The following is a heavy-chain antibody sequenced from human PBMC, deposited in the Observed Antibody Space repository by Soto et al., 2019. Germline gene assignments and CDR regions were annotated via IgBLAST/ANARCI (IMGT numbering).Heavy chain of an antibody. V-gene: IGHV3-23*01. D-gene: IGHD3-10*01. J-gene: IGHJ6*03. CDR2: ISGSGGST. CDR3: AKEGPWCGEEDYYYHYMDV. CDR1: GFTFSSYA. Sequence: EVQLLESGGGLVQPGGSLRLSCAASGFTFSSYAMSWVRQAPGKGLEWVSAISGSGGSTYYADSVKGRFTISRDNSKNTLYLQMNSLRAEDTAVYYWAKEGPWCGEEDYYYHYMDVWGKGTTVTVSS.